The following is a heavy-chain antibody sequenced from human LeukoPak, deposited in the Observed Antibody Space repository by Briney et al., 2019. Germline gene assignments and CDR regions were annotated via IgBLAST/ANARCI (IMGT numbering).Heavy chain of an antibody. D-gene: IGHD1-26*01. CDR2: IDWDDDK. CDR1: GFTLSTHGLG. CDR3: ARTSVVGAKDYFDY. Sequence: SGPALVKPTQTLTLTCTFSGFTLSTHGLGVSWIRQPPRKALEWLTRIDWDDDKYYSTYLKTRLTISKDTSKNQVVLTMTNMDPADTGTYYCARTSVVGAKDYFDYWGQGILVSVSS. V-gene: IGHV2-70*11. J-gene: IGHJ4*02.